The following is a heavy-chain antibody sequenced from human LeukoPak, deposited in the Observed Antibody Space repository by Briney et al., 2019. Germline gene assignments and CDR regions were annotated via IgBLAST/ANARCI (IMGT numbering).Heavy chain of an antibody. D-gene: IGHD1-1*01. J-gene: IGHJ3*02. CDR1: GFTFSVYG. V-gene: IGHV3-33*01. CDR2: IRYDGTET. CDR3: ARENWNVAKYVLDI. Sequence: GRSLRLSCAASGFTFSVYGMHWVRQAPCRGLDWLTAIRYDGTETAYADSVKGQFTISRDNSRNTLYLQMNSLRVEDTAIYYCARENWNVAKYVLDIWGQGTLVSVAS.